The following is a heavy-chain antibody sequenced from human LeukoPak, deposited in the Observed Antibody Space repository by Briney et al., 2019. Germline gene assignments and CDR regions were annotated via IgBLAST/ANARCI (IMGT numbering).Heavy chain of an antibody. D-gene: IGHD6-19*01. CDR1: GYTFTGYY. CDR2: INPNSGGT. Sequence: ASVKVSCKASGYTFTGYYMHWVRQAPGQGLEWMGWINPNSGGTNYAQKFQGRVTMTRDTSISTAYMELSRLRSDDTAVYYCARDLGYSSGWERFDPWGQGTLVTVSS. V-gene: IGHV1-2*02. J-gene: IGHJ5*02. CDR3: ARDLGYSSGWERFDP.